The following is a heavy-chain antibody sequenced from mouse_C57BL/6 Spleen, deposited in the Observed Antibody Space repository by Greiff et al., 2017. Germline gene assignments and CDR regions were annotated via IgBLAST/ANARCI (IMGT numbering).Heavy chain of an antibody. CDR3: ARSGDYYGSSYAMDY. D-gene: IGHD1-1*01. J-gene: IGHJ4*01. CDR2: IYPRSGNT. CDR1: GYTFTSYG. Sequence: VQLQQSGAELARPGASVKLSCKASGYTFTSYGISWVKQRTGQGLEWIGEIYPRSGNTYYNEKFNGKATLTADKSSSTAYMELRRLTSEDSAVYFCARSGDYYGSSYAMDYWGQGTSVTVSS. V-gene: IGHV1-81*01.